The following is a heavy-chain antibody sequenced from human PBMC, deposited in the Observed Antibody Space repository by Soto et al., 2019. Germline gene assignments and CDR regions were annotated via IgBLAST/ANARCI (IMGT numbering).Heavy chain of an antibody. D-gene: IGHD3-10*01. J-gene: IGHJ5*02. V-gene: IGHV3-23*01. CDR1: GFTFGTTD. Sequence: QLLQSGGGLVQPGGSLTLSCAASGFTFGTTDMSWVRQAPGEGLEWVSTIDGSGGITYYADSVKGRFTISRDNSRNTVYLQMNSLRGDETALYYCVTNSGWFNTWGQGALVTVSS. CDR2: IDGSGGIT. CDR3: VTNSGWFNT.